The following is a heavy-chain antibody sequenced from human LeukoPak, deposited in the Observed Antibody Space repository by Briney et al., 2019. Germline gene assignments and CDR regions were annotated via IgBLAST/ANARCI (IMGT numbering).Heavy chain of an antibody. J-gene: IGHJ4*02. CDR2: ISGSGNTI. CDR1: VFTFSDHY. V-gene: IGHV3-11*01. D-gene: IGHD1-26*01. CDR3: AKGVYSGSYRLSFSH. Sequence: GGSLRLSCAASVFTFSDHYISWSRQAPGKGLEWLSYISGSGNTIYYADSVKGRFTISRDNAKKSVYLEMNSLRAEDTAVYYCAKGVYSGSYRLSFSHWGQGTLVTVSS.